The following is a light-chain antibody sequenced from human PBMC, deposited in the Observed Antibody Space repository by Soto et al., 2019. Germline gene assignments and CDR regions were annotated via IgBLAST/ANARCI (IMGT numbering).Light chain of an antibody. V-gene: IGLV1-47*01. J-gene: IGLJ2*01. Sequence: QSVLTQPPSASGTPGQRVTISCSGSSSNIESNYVYWYQQRPGTAPRLLIYRNNQRPSGVPDRFSGSKSGTSASLAISALRSEDEADYFCTVWDDSLRGRLFGGGTKLTVL. CDR1: SSNIESNY. CDR2: RNN. CDR3: TVWDDSLRGRL.